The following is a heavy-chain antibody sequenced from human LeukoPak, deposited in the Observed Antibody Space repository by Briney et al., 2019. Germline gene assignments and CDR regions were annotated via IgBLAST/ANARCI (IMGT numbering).Heavy chain of an antibody. CDR2: ISAYNGNT. CDR1: GYTFTSYG. V-gene: IGHV1-18*01. J-gene: IGHJ4*02. CDR3: ARDSFRWELLRVFDY. D-gene: IGHD1-26*01. Sequence: GASVKVSCKASGYTFTSYGISWVRQAPGQGLEWMGWISAYNGNTNYAQKLQGRVTITTDTSTSTAYMELRSLRSDDTAVYYCARDSFRWELLRVFDYWGQGTLVTVSS.